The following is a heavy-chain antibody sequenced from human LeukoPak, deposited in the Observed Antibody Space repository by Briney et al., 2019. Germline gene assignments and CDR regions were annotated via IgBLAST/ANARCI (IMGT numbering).Heavy chain of an antibody. CDR2: IYYSGST. J-gene: IGHJ5*02. D-gene: IGHD3-3*01. Sequence: SETLSLTCTVSGGSISSYYWSWIRQPPGKGLEWIGYIYYSGSTNYNPSLKSRVTISVDTSKNQFSLKLSSVTAADTAVYYCARVCCGGFWSGYYLQFGWFDPWGQGTLVTVSS. V-gene: IGHV4-59*01. CDR1: GGSISSYY. CDR3: ARVCCGGFWSGYYLQFGWFDP.